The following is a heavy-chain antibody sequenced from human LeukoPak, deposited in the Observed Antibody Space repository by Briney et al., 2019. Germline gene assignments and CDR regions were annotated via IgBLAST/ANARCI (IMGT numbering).Heavy chain of an antibody. CDR3: AKTNYDRTFDY. J-gene: IGHJ4*02. CDR1: GFAFTTYG. CDR2: ISYNGGYR. Sequence: QPGGSLRLSCTASGFAFTTYGLHWVRQAPGKGLEWVAVISYNGGYRHYADSVKGRFTISRDNSKNTLYLQMNSLRAEDTAVYYCAKTNYDRTFDYWGQGTLVTVSS. V-gene: IGHV3-33*05. D-gene: IGHD4/OR15-4a*01.